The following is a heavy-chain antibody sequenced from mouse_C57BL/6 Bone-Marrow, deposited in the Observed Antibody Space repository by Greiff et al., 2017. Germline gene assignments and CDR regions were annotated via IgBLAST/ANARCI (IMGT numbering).Heavy chain of an antibody. Sequence: EVQLKESGAELVRPGASVKLSCTASGFNIKDDYMHWVKQRPEQGLEWIGWIDPENGDTEYASKFQGKATITADTSSNTAYLQLSSLTSEDTAVYYCTRCLGFAYWGQGTLVTVSA. J-gene: IGHJ3*01. CDR2: IDPENGDT. CDR1: GFNIKDDY. CDR3: TRCLGFAY. V-gene: IGHV14-4*01.